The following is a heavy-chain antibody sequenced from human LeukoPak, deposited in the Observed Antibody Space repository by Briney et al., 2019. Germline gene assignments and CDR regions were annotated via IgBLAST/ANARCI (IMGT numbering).Heavy chain of an antibody. CDR3: ARHLYSSSWSLYYYYYMDV. V-gene: IGHV5-51*01. J-gene: IGHJ6*03. Sequence: GESLQISCKGSGYSFTSYWIGWVRQMPGKGLEWMGIIYPGDSDTRYSPSFQGQVTISADKSISTAYLQWSSLKASDTAMYYCARHLYSSSWSLYYYYYMDVWGKGTTVTVSS. CDR1: GYSFTSYW. CDR2: IYPGDSDT. D-gene: IGHD6-13*01.